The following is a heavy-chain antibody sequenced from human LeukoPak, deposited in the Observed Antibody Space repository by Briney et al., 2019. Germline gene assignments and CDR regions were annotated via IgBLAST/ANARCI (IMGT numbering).Heavy chain of an antibody. V-gene: IGHV4-59*01. J-gene: IGHJ3*02. CDR1: GGSISSYY. CDR2: IYYSGST. Sequence: SETLSLTCTVSGGSISSYYWSWIRQPPGKGLEWSGYIYYSGSTNYNPSLKSRVTISVDTSKNQFSLKLSSVTAADTAVYYCARGGGSYYGSFDIWGQGTMVTVSS. CDR3: ARGGGSYYGSFDI. D-gene: IGHD1-26*01.